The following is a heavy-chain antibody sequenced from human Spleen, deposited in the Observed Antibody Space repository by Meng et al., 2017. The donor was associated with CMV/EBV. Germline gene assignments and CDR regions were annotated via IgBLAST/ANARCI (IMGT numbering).Heavy chain of an antibody. J-gene: IGHJ6*02. Sequence: ASVKVSCKASGYTFTSHYMHWVRQAPGQGLEWMGIINPRSGSTSPAQKLQGRITMSRDTSTNTVYMELSSLRSEDTAVYYCARSRDYHSYGMDVWGQGTTVTVSS. CDR1: GYTFTSHY. V-gene: IGHV1-46*04. CDR3: ARSRDYHSYGMDV. CDR2: INPRSGST.